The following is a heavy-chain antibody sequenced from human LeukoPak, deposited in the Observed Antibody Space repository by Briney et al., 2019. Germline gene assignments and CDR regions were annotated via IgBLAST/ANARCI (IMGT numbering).Heavy chain of an antibody. V-gene: IGHV3-23*01. J-gene: IGHJ6*02. CDR1: GFTFSSSD. Sequence: GGCLRLSCAASGFTFSSSDMSWVRQAPGKGLEWVSGISGSGGSTYYADSVKGRFTISRDNSKNTLYLQMTSLGVGDTAVYYCAKEGSSGWYDYYGLEVWGQGTTVTVSS. D-gene: IGHD6-19*01. CDR2: ISGSGGST. CDR3: AKEGSSGWYDYYGLEV.